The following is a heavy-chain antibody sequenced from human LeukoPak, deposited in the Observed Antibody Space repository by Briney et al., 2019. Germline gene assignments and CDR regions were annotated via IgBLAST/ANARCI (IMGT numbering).Heavy chain of an antibody. D-gene: IGHD6-13*01. CDR3: ARGLVLVPIYNWFDP. V-gene: IGHV3-30-3*01. CDR1: GFTFSSYA. Sequence: GGSLSPSWAPSGFTFSSYAMPWVRQAPGRGLGWVAVISYDGSNKYYADSVKGRFTISRDNSKNTLYLQMNSLRAEDTAVYYCARGLVLVPIYNWFDPWGQGTLVTVSS. J-gene: IGHJ5*02. CDR2: ISYDGSNK.